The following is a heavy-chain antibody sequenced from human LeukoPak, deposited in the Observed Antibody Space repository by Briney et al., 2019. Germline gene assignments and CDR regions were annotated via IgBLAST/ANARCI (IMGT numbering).Heavy chain of an antibody. CDR1: GYTFSDYY. CDR2: INPISGGT. V-gene: IGHV1-2*02. Sequence: AASVKGSCKASGYTFSDYYIHWVRQAPGHGLEWMGWINPISGGTNYAQNFQGRVTMTRDTSITTAYMELSRLRSDDTAVYYCASLGATTLSYYGMDVWGQGTTVTVSS. J-gene: IGHJ6*02. CDR3: ASLGATTLSYYGMDV. D-gene: IGHD1-26*01.